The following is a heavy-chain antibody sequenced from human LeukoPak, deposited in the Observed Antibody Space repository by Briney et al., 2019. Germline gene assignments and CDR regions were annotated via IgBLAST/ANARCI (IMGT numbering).Heavy chain of an antibody. J-gene: IGHJ3*02. D-gene: IGHD3-22*01. CDR3: ARSYDSSGYYPDAFDI. CDR1: GYTFTSYG. Sequence: ASVKVSCKASGYTFTSYGISWVRQAPGQGLEWTGWISAYNGNTNYAQKLQGRVTMTTDTSTSTAYMELRSLRSDDTAVYYCARSYDSSGYYPDAFDIWGQGTMVTVSS. V-gene: IGHV1-18*01. CDR2: ISAYNGNT.